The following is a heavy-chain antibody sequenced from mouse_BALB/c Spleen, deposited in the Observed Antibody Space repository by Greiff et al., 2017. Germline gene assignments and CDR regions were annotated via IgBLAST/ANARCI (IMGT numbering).Heavy chain of an antibody. CDR2: ISSGGSYT. V-gene: IGHV5-9-4*01. CDR1: GFTFSSYA. J-gene: IGHJ4*01. CDR3: ARDQDYGSSYGGRAMDY. D-gene: IGHD1-1*01. Sequence: EVHLVESGGGLVKPGGSLKLSCAASGFTFSSYAMSWVRQSPEKRLEWVAEISSGGSYTYYPDTVTGRFTISRDNAKNTLYLEMSSLRSEDTAIYYCARDQDYGSSYGGRAMDYWGQGTSVTVSS.